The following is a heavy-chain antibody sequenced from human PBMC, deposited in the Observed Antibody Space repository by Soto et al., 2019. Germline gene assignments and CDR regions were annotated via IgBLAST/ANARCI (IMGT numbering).Heavy chain of an antibody. CDR1: GNTFSNYY. V-gene: IGHV1-46*01. D-gene: IGHD3-10*01. CDR3: ARGVGSGSYYNQYNWFDP. Sequence: VKVSCKASGNTFSNYYIHWVRQAPGQGLEWMGTINPSGGHTTYAQKFLGRVTMTRDTSTSTLYMELTSLRSEDTAVYYCARGVGSGSYYNQYNWFDPWGQGTLVTVSS. J-gene: IGHJ5*02. CDR2: INPSGGHT.